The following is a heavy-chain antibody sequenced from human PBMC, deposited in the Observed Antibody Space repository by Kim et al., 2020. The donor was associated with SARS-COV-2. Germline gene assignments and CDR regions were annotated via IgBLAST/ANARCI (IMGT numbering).Heavy chain of an antibody. V-gene: IGHV3-30-3*01. J-gene: IGHJ4*02. Sequence: GGSLRLSCAASGFTFSSYAMHWVRQAPGKGLEWVAVISYDGSNKYYADSVKGRFTISRDNSKNTLYLQMNSLRAEDTAVYYCARELLTIFGVGFDYWGQGTLVTVSS. CDR3: ARELLTIFGVGFDY. D-gene: IGHD3-3*01. CDR2: ISYDGSNK. CDR1: GFTFSSYA.